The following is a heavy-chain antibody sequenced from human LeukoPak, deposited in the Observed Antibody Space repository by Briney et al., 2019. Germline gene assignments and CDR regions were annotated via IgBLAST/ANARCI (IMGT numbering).Heavy chain of an antibody. D-gene: IGHD5-12*01. CDR2: ISGSGDNT. CDR1: GLTFINYG. CDR3: ARDRSSYEYYFDH. J-gene: IGHJ4*02. V-gene: IGHV3-23*01. Sequence: GGSLRLSCITSGLTFINYGMSWVRQAPGKGLEWVSGISGSGDNTYYADSVKGRFTISRDNSKNTLYLQMNSLRAEDTAVFYCARDRSSYEYYFDHWGQGTLVTVSS.